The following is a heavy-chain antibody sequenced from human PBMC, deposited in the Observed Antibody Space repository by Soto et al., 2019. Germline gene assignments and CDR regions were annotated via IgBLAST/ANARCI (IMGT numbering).Heavy chain of an antibody. CDR1: GFTFSNYA. CDR3: ANVVIVGATFNYFDY. V-gene: IGHV3-30*18. D-gene: IGHD1-26*01. Sequence: QVQLVESGGGVVQPGRSLRLSCAASGFTFSNYAMHWVRQAPGKGLEWVAVISYDGSNTYYSDSVKGRFTISRDNSKNTLYLQMNSLRAEDTAVYYCANVVIVGATFNYFDYWGQGTLVTVSS. J-gene: IGHJ4*02. CDR2: ISYDGSNT.